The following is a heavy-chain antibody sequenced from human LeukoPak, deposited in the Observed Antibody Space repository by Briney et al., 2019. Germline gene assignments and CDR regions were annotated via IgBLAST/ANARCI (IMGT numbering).Heavy chain of an antibody. J-gene: IGHJ4*02. CDR2: INPSGGST. CDR1: GYTITSYY. CDR3: ARTVENEFSLDY. D-gene: IGHD1-1*01. Sequence: ASVKVSCKASGYTITSYYMHWVRQAPGQGLEWMGIINPSGGSTSYAQKFQGRVTMTRDMSTSTVYMELSSLRSEDTAVYYCARTVENEFSLDYWGQGTLVTVSS. V-gene: IGHV1-46*01.